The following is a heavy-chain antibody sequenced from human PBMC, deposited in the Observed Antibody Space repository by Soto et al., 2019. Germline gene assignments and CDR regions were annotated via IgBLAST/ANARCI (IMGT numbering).Heavy chain of an antibody. D-gene: IGHD3-22*01. CDR2: IYPGDSDT. J-gene: IGHJ1*01. Sequence: PGESLKISCKGSGYSFTSYWIGWVRQMPGKGLEWMGIIYPGDSDTRYSPSFQGQVTISADKSISTAYLQWSSLKASDTAMYYCAREGYHDSSGYPPFQHWGQGTLVTVSS. CDR3: AREGYHDSSGYPPFQH. CDR1: GYSFTSYW. V-gene: IGHV5-51*01.